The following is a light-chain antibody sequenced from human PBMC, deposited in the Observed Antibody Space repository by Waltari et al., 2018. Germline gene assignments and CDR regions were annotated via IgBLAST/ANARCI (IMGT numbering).Light chain of an antibody. CDR1: QDISSW. CDR2: AVS. J-gene: IGKJ4*01. V-gene: IGKV1-12*01. CDR3: QQATSSPF. Sequence: DIQMTQSPSSVSSSVGDRVTITCRASQDISSWVAWYQQKPGKAPNLLIYAVSTLRSGVPSRFSGSGSGTVFTLTISSLQPEDFATYYCQQATSSPFFGGGTRVEIK.